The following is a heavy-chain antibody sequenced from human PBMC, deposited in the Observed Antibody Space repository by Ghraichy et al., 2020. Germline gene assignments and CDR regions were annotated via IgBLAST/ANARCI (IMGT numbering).Heavy chain of an antibody. D-gene: IGHD6-19*01. V-gene: IGHV4-34*01. Sequence: SETLSLTCAVYGGSFSGYYWSWIRQPPGKGLEWIGEINHSGSTNYNPSLKSRVTISVDTSKNQFSLKLSSVTAADTAVYYCACGKVAARLAYFDYWGQGTLVTVSS. CDR2: INHSGST. CDR3: ACGKVAARLAYFDY. CDR1: GGSFSGYY. J-gene: IGHJ4*02.